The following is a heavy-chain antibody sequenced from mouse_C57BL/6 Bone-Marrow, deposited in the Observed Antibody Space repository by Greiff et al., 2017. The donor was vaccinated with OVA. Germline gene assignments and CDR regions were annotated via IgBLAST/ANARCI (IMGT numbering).Heavy chain of an antibody. J-gene: IGHJ1*03. CDR1: GFTFSDYY. V-gene: IGHV5-12*01. CDR3: ARHPFTTVVATQYFDV. D-gene: IGHD1-1*01. Sequence: EVKLVESGGGLVQPGGSLKLSCAASGFTFSDYYMYWVRQTPEKRLEWVAYISNGGGSTYYPDTVKGRFTISRDNAKNTLYLQMSRLKSEDTAMYYCARHPFTTVVATQYFDVWGTGTTVTVSS. CDR2: ISNGGGST.